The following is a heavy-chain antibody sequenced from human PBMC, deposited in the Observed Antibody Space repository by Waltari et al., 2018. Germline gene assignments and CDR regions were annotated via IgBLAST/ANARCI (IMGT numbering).Heavy chain of an antibody. V-gene: IGHV3-48*03. D-gene: IGHD2-15*01. Sequence: EVQLVESGGGLVQPGGSLRLSCAASGFTFSSYEMTWVRQAPGKGLEWVSYISSSGSTIYYADSVKGRFTISRDNAKNSLYLQMNSLRAEDTAVYYCAREPHYSTFDYWGQGTLVTVSS. CDR1: GFTFSSYE. CDR2: ISSSGSTI. CDR3: AREPHYSTFDY. J-gene: IGHJ4*02.